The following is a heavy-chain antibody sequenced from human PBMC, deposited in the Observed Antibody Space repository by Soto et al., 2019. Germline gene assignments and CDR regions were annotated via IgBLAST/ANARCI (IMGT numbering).Heavy chain of an antibody. CDR3: AREVRARRPWFDP. D-gene: IGHD2-21*01. CDR2: INHSGST. CDR1: GGSISSGDYY. Sequence: PSETLSLTCTVSGGSISSGDYYWTWIRQHPGKGLEWIGEINHSGSTNYNPSLKSRVTISVDTSKNQFSLKLSSVTAADTAVYYCAREVRARRPWFDPWGQGTLVTVPS. J-gene: IGHJ5*02. V-gene: IGHV4-31*03.